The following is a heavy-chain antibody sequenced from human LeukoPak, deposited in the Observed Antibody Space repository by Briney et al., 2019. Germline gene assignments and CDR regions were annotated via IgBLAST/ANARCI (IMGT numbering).Heavy chain of an antibody. D-gene: IGHD3-3*01. CDR3: ARDYDFWSGYSPTAFDY. CDR1: GYTFTSYG. Sequence: GASVKVSCKASGYTFTSYGIGWVRQAPGQGLEWMGWISAYNGNTNYAQKLQGRVTMTTDTSTSTAYMELRSLRSDDTAVYYCARDYDFWSGYSPTAFDYWGQGTLVTVSS. J-gene: IGHJ4*02. V-gene: IGHV1-18*01. CDR2: ISAYNGNT.